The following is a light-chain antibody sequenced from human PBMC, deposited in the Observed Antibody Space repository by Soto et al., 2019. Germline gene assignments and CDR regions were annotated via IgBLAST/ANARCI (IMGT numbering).Light chain of an antibody. CDR2: KAS. CDR3: QQYNSYST. Sequence: DIQMTQSPSTLSASVGDRVTITFRASQSISSWLAWYQQKPGKAPKLLIYKASSLESGVPSRFSCSGSGTEFTLTISSLQPDDFATYYCQQYNSYSTFGQGTKVDI. J-gene: IGKJ1*01. V-gene: IGKV1-5*03. CDR1: QSISSW.